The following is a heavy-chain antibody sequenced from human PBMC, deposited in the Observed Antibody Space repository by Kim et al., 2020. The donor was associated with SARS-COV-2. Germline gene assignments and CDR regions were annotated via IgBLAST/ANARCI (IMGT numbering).Heavy chain of an antibody. D-gene: IGHD2-15*01. J-gene: IGHJ4*02. V-gene: IGHV3-23*01. CDR3: AKVRSGPDYFDY. Sequence: YYAEPVKGRFTISRDNSKNTLYLQMNGLRAEDTAVYYCAKVRSGPDYFDYWGQGTLVTVSS.